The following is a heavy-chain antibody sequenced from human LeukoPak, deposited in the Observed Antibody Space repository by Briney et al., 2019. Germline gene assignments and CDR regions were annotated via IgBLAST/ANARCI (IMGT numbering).Heavy chain of an antibody. J-gene: IGHJ4*02. V-gene: IGHV1-18*01. D-gene: IGHD4-17*01. CDR3: ARGPTTVTTTDFDY. Sequence: GASVKVSCKASGYTFTSYGISWVRQAPGQGLEWMGWISAYNGNTNYAQKLQGRVTMTIDTSTSTAYMELRSLRSDDTAVYYCARGPTTVTTTDFDYWGQGTMVTVSS. CDR2: ISAYNGNT. CDR1: GYTFTSYG.